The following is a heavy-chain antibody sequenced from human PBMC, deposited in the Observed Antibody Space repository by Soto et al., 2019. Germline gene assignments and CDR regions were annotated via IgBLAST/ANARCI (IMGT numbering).Heavy chain of an antibody. CDR1: GGTFSNYA. CDR2: IIPLSGTA. V-gene: IGHV1-69*13. CDR3: ASDYAVADTYYYGMDV. Sequence: SVKVSCKASGGTFSNYAISWVRQAPGQGLEWMGGIIPLSGTANYAQKFQGRVTITADDSTSTAYMELRSLRSEDTAIYYCASDYAVADTYYYGMDVWGQGTTVTVS. J-gene: IGHJ6*02. D-gene: IGHD6-19*01.